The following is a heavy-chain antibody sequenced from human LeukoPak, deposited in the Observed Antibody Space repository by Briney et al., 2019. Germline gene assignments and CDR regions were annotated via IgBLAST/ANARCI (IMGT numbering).Heavy chain of an antibody. CDR2: INPNSGAT. Sequence: ASVKVSCKASGYTFPGYYMHWVRQAPGQGLEWMGWINPNSGATNYAQKFQGRVTMTRDTSINTAYMELTSLKSDDTAVYYCAREHSSSSGKVFDCWGQGTLVTVSS. V-gene: IGHV1-2*02. CDR3: AREHSSSSGKVFDC. D-gene: IGHD6-6*01. CDR1: GYTFPGYY. J-gene: IGHJ4*02.